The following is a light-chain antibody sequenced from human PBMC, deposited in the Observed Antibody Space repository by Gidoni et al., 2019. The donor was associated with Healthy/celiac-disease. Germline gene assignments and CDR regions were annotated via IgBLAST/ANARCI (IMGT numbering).Light chain of an antibody. Sequence: DIQMTQSPATLSVSAGDRVTITCRASQSIRSWLAWYQQKPGKAPKLLIYDASSLESGIPSRFSGSGSGTEFTLTISSLQPDDFATYYCQQYNSYSMYTFGQGTKLEIK. V-gene: IGKV1-5*01. J-gene: IGKJ2*01. CDR2: DAS. CDR3: QQYNSYSMYT. CDR1: QSIRSW.